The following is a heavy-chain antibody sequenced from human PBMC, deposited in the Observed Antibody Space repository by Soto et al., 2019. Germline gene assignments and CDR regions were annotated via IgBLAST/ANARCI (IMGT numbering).Heavy chain of an antibody. CDR1: GYTFISYG. CDR3: ARDQGLAVTADY. J-gene: IGHJ4*02. D-gene: IGHD4-17*01. V-gene: IGHV1-18*01. Sequence: ASVKVSCKASGYTFISYGISWVRQAPGQGLEWMGWISAHNGNTNYAQKLQGRVTMTTDTSTSTAYMELRSLRSDDTAVYYCARDQGLAVTADYWGQGTLVTVSS. CDR2: ISAHNGNT.